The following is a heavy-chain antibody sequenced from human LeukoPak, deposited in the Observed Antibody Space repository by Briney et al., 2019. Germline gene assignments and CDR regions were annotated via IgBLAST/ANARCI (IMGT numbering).Heavy chain of an antibody. Sequence: PSETLSLTCAVSGGSISSGGYSWSWIRQPPGKGLEWIGYIHRSGSTYYNPSLKSRVTISVDRSKNQFSLKLSSVTAADTAVYYCARSGSLYYFDYWGQGTLVTVSS. CDR2: IHRSGST. J-gene: IGHJ4*02. CDR1: GGSISSGGYS. CDR3: ARSGSLYYFDY. V-gene: IGHV4-30-2*01. D-gene: IGHD6-13*01.